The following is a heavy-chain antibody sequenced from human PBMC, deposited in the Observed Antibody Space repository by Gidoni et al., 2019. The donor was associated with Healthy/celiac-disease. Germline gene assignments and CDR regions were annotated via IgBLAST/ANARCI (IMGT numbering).Heavy chain of an antibody. D-gene: IGHD2-2*01. CDR2: IYYSGST. CDR1: VGSSSSSSYY. CDR3: ARRERSVVVPAATLGSRYMDV. Sequence: QLQLQESGPGLVKPSETLSLTCTVSVGSSSSSSYYWCWIRQPPGKGLEWIGSIYYSGSTYYNPSLKSRVTISVDTSKNQFSLKLSSVTAADTAVYYCARRERSVVVPAATLGSRYMDVWSKGTTVTVSS. V-gene: IGHV4-39*01. J-gene: IGHJ6*03.